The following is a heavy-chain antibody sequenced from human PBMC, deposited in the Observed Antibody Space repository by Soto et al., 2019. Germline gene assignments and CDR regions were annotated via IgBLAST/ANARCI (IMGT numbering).Heavy chain of an antibody. J-gene: IGHJ6*02. CDR2: IGTAGDT. CDR3: ARDRMAYCSGGSCYSGGYYYGMDV. V-gene: IGHV3-13*01. D-gene: IGHD2-15*01. CDR1: GFTFSSYD. Sequence: GGSLRLSCAASGFTFSSYDMHWVRQITGKGLEWVSAIGTAGDTFYPGSVKGRFTISRENAKNSLYLQMNRLRAEDTAVYYCARDRMAYCSGGSCYSGGYYYGMDVWGQGTTVTVSS.